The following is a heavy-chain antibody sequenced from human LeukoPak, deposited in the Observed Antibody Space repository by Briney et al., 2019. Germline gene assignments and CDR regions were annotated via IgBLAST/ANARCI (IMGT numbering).Heavy chain of an antibody. Sequence: GGSLRLSCAASGFTFSNAWMSWVRQAPGKGLGWVGRILSKSDGGTTDYAAPVKGRFTISRDDSENTLYLEMNSLKTEDTAVYYCTTYLSIRGQGTLVTVSS. J-gene: IGHJ4*02. CDR3: TTYLSI. CDR2: ILSKSDGGTT. V-gene: IGHV3-15*01. CDR1: GFTFSNAW.